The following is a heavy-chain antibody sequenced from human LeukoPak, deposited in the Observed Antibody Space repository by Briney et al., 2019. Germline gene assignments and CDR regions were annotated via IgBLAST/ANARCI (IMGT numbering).Heavy chain of an antibody. D-gene: IGHD4-11*01. CDR2: IWYDGSNK. Sequence: GGSLRLSCAASGFTFSSYGMHWVRRAPGKGLEWVAVIWYDGSNKYYADSVKGRFTISRDNSKNTLYLQMNSLRAEDTAVYYCAKDVSVTPKGFDYWGQGTLVTVSS. J-gene: IGHJ4*02. CDR3: AKDVSVTPKGFDY. CDR1: GFTFSSYG. V-gene: IGHV3-33*06.